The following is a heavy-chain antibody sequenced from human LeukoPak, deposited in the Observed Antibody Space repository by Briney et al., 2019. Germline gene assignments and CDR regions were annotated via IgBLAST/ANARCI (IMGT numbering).Heavy chain of an antibody. V-gene: IGHV4-59*08. Sequence: SETLSLTCTVSGGSISTYYWTWIRQPPGKGLEWIGYIYHTGSTNYNPSLQSRVTISVDTSKNQFSLKLSSVTAADTAVYYCARARSNYDFWSGYRATTLGYFDYWGQGTLVTVSS. CDR3: ARARSNYDFWSGYRATTLGYFDY. J-gene: IGHJ4*02. CDR1: GGSISTYY. CDR2: IYHTGST. D-gene: IGHD3-3*01.